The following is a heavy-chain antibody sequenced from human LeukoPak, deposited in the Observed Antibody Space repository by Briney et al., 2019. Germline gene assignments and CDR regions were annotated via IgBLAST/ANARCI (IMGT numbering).Heavy chain of an antibody. V-gene: IGHV3-30*18. D-gene: IGHD1-26*01. Sequence: PGGSLRLSCAASGFTFSSYGMHWVRQAPGKGLEWVAFISYDGSNTYYADSVKGRFTISRDNSKNTLYLQMNSLRAEDTAVYFCAKDSRYSGSQYFDYWGQGTLVAVSS. J-gene: IGHJ4*02. CDR2: ISYDGSNT. CDR1: GFTFSSYG. CDR3: AKDSRYSGSQYFDY.